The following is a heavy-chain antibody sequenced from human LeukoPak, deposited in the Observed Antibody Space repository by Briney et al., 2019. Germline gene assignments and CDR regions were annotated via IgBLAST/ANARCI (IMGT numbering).Heavy chain of an antibody. Sequence: PGGSLRLSCAASGFTFSSYEMNWVRQAPGKGLEWVAFIRYDGNNKYYADSVKGRFTISRDNSKNTLFLQMISLRVEDTAVYYCARGRFNKAYYVWGSYRYTDAFDIWGQGTMVTVSS. V-gene: IGHV3-30*02. CDR3: ARGRFNKAYYVWGSYRYTDAFDI. CDR2: IRYDGNNK. CDR1: GFTFSSYE. J-gene: IGHJ3*02. D-gene: IGHD3-16*02.